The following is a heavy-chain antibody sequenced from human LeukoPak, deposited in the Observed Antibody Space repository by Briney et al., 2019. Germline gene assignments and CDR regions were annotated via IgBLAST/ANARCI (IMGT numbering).Heavy chain of an antibody. D-gene: IGHD5-18*01. Sequence: GGSLRLSCAASGFTFTDYYMSWIRQAPGKGLEWISYISSSGGTIYYADSVKGRFTISRDNARKSLFLQMNTLRAEDTAVYYCAKEASRGYSFPYTPIEKPYYFDYWGQGTLVTVSS. V-gene: IGHV3-11*04. CDR2: ISSSGGTI. CDR1: GFTFTDYY. J-gene: IGHJ4*02. CDR3: AKEASRGYSFPYTPIEKPYYFDY.